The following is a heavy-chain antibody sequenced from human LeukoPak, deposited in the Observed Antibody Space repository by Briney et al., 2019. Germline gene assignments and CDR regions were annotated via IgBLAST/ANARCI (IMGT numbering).Heavy chain of an antibody. CDR2: IKQDGSEK. V-gene: IGHV3-7*01. D-gene: IGHD2-2*01. CDR3: ARDYQLLFPVDAFDI. CDR1: GFTFSSYW. Sequence: GGSLRLSCAASGFTFSSYWMSWVRQAPGKGLEWVANIKQDGSEKYYVDSVKGRFTISRDNAKNSLYLQMNSLRAEDTAVYYFARDYQLLFPVDAFDIWGQGTMVTVSS. J-gene: IGHJ3*02.